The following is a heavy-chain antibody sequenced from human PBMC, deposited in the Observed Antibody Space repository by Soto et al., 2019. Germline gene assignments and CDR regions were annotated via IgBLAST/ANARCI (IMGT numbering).Heavy chain of an antibody. D-gene: IGHD1-26*01. V-gene: IGHV3-23*01. CDR2: ISGSGFKK. J-gene: IGHJ5*02. CDR3: AKNQGVELVPLATVDWFDP. CDR1: GFIFENFG. Sequence: GGSLRLSCAASGFIFENFGMSWVRQAPGRGLEWISSISGSGFKKYYADSVKGRFTISRDNSKSTVYLELNNLSAEDTAVYHCAKNQGVELVPLATVDWFDPWGQGSVVTVSS.